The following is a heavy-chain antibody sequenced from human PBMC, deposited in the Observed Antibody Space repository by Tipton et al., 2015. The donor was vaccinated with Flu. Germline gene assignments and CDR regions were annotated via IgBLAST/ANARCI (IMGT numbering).Heavy chain of an antibody. CDR2: IYYSGST. CDR1: GGSVSSGSYY. J-gene: IGHJ6*02. V-gene: IGHV4-61*01. D-gene: IGHD6-19*01. Sequence: TLSLTCTVSGGSVSSGSYYWSWIRQPPGKGLEWIGYIYYSGSTNYNPSLKSRVTISVDTSKNQFSLKLSSVTAADTAVYYCARDARVDSSGWYGLYGMDVWGQGATVTVSS. CDR3: ARDARVDSSGWYGLYGMDV.